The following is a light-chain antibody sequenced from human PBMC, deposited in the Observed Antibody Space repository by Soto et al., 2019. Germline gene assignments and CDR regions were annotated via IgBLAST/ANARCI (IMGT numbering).Light chain of an antibody. V-gene: IGLV2-14*02. CDR2: EGH. J-gene: IGLJ2*01. Sequence: QSALAQPASVSGSPGQSITISCTGTSGFVGSFSLVSWYQQHPGKAPKVMISEGHRRPSGVPDRFSGSKSGNTASLTVSGLQADDEADYYCTSYAGGNILVFGGGTKLTVL. CDR1: SGFVGSFSL. CDR3: TSYAGGNILV.